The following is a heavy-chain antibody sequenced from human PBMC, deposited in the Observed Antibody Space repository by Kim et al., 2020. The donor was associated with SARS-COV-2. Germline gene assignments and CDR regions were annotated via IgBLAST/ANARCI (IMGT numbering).Heavy chain of an antibody. CDR1: GFTFSSYG. CDR3: ARDLLVGATSYGLDV. J-gene: IGHJ6*02. V-gene: IGHV3-33*01. CDR2: IWYDGSNK. D-gene: IGHD1-26*01. Sequence: GGSLRLSCAASGFTFSSYGMHWVRQAPGKGLEWVAVIWYDGSNKYYADSVKGRFTITRDNSKNTLYLQMNSLRAEDTAVYYCARDLLVGATSYGLDVWGQGTTVTVSS.